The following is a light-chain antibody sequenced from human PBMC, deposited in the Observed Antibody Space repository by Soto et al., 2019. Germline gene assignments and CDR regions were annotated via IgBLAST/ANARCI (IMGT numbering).Light chain of an antibody. CDR1: SSNIGGGFD. Sequence: QLVLTQPPSVSGAPGQRVTISCTGTSSNIGGGFDVQWYQQLPGAAPKLLIYSDNQRPSGVPDRFSGSKSGTSASLAISGLQSEDESDYYCAAWDDSLNGYVFGTGTKLTVL. V-gene: IGLV1-44*01. CDR3: AAWDDSLNGYV. J-gene: IGLJ1*01. CDR2: SDN.